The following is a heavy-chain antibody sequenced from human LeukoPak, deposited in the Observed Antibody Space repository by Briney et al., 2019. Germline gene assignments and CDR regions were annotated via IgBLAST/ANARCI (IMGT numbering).Heavy chain of an antibody. V-gene: IGHV1-2*02. CDR1: GYTFTGYY. J-gene: IGHJ4*02. D-gene: IGHD5-18*01. CDR3: ARDSPAMDPGGIDY. CDR2: INPNSGGT. Sequence: ASVKVSCKASGYTFTGYYMHWVRQAPGQGLEWMGWINPNSGGTNYAQKFQGRVTMTRDTSISTAYMELSRLRSDDTAVYYCARDSPAMDPGGIDYWGRGTLVTVSS.